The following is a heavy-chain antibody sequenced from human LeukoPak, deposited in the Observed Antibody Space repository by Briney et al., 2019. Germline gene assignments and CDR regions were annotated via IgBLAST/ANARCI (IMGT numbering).Heavy chain of an antibody. V-gene: IGHV3-30*18. CDR1: GFTFSSYG. CDR2: ISYDGSNK. Sequence: GGSLRLSCAASGFTFSSYGMHWVRQAPGKGLEWVAVISYDGSNKYYADSVKGRFTISRDNSKNTLYLQMNSLRAEDTAVYYCAKPPDQLPYGYGLYYYYYGMDVWGQGTTVTVSS. CDR3: AKPPDQLPYGYGLYYYYYGMDV. D-gene: IGHD2-2*02. J-gene: IGHJ6*02.